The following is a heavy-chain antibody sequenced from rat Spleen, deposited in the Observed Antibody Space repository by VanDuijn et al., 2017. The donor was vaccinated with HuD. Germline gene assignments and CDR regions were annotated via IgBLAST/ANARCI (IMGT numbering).Heavy chain of an antibody. CDR2: ISSGGST. V-gene: IGHV2S12*01. CDR1: GFSLTSNG. J-gene: IGHJ2*01. D-gene: IGHD4-4*01. CDR3: VDSGLN. Sequence: QVQLKESRPGLVQPSQTLSLTCTVSGFSLTSNGVSWIRQPPGKGLEWIAGISSGGSTYYNYALKSRLSISRDTSKSQVFLTMDSLQTDDKAVYYGVDSGLNWGQGVMVTVSS.